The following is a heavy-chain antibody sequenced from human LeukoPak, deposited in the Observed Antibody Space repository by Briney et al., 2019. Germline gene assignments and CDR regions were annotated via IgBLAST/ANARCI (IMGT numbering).Heavy chain of an antibody. Sequence: SETLSLTCTVSGGSISSYYWSWIRQPPGKGLEWIGYIYYSGSTNYNPSLKSRVTISVDTSKNQFSLKLSSVTAADTAVYYCARGGWLLGPDYWGQGTLVTVSS. CDR1: GGSISSYY. V-gene: IGHV4-59*01. CDR2: IYYSGST. CDR3: ARGGWLLGPDY. J-gene: IGHJ4*02. D-gene: IGHD5-12*01.